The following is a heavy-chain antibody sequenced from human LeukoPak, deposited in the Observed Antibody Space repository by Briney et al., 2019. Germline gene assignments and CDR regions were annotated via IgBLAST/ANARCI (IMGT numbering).Heavy chain of an antibody. CDR2: IIPIFGTA. V-gene: IGHV1-69*05. Sequence: SVKVSCKASGGTFSSYAISWVRQAPGQGLEWMGGIIPIFGTANYAQKFQGRVTITTDESTSTAYMELSSLRSEDTAVYYCARCPSGYYPFDYWGQGTLVTVSS. CDR3: ARCPSGYYPFDY. D-gene: IGHD3-22*01. J-gene: IGHJ4*02. CDR1: GGTFSSYA.